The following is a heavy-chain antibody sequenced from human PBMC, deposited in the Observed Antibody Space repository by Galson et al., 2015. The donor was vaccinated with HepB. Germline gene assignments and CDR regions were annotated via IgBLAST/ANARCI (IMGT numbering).Heavy chain of an antibody. CDR2: ISAYNGNT. Sequence: SVKVSCKASGYTFTSYGISWVRQAPGQGLEWMGWISAYNGNTNYAQKLQGRVTMTTDTSTSTAYMELRSLRSDDTAVYYCARDSDIVVVPAAKSTLDYWGQGTLVTVSS. V-gene: IGHV1-18*01. CDR3: ARDSDIVVVPAAKSTLDY. D-gene: IGHD2-2*01. CDR1: GYTFTSYG. J-gene: IGHJ4*02.